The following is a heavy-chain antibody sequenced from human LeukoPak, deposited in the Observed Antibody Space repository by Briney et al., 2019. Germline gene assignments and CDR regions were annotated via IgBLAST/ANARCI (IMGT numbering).Heavy chain of an antibody. CDR1: GGSISSSNW. J-gene: IGHJ6*04. V-gene: IGHV4-4*02. Sequence: SGTLSLTCAVSGGSISSSNWWSWVRQPPGKGLEWIGEIYHSGSTNYNPSLKSRVTISVDKSKNQFSLKLSSVTAADTAVYYCARSPPFSLLRGAFEMDVWGKGTTVTISS. CDR3: ARSPPFSLLRGAFEMDV. D-gene: IGHD3-10*01. CDR2: IYHSGST.